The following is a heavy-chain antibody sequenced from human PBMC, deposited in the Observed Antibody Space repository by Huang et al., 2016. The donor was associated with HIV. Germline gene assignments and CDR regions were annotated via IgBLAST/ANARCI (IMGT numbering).Heavy chain of an antibody. D-gene: IGHD5-18*01. CDR3: ARAALVNNQYFDY. CDR1: EGTFSSYS. Sequence: VQLIQSGAEVKKTGSSVRVSCRASEGTFSSYSIGWMRQAPGQGLEWMGGSIAIFGTTTYAQKFQGRVSIAADESTSTAYMDLNSLRSEDTAVYYCARAALVNNQYFDYWGQGTLVTVSS. CDR2: SIAIFGTT. J-gene: IGHJ4*02. V-gene: IGHV1-69*13.